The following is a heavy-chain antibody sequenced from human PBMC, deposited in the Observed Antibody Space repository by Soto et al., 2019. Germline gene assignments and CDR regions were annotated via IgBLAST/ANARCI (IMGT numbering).Heavy chain of an antibody. J-gene: IGHJ5*02. CDR2: INHTGGT. V-gene: IGHV4-34*01. CDR3: ATRITVFGLLIPPFDP. Sequence: ASETLSLTCAVYGGSVNGYYWNWVRQPPGKGLEWIGEINHTGGTHYNPSLKSRVTMSVDTSKNQFSLRLSSVTAADTAIYYCATRITVFGLLIPPFDPWGQGTQVTVSS. CDR1: GGSVNGYY. D-gene: IGHD3-3*01.